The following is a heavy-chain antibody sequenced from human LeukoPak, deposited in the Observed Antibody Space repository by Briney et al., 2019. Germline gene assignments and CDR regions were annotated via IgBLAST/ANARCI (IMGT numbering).Heavy chain of an antibody. J-gene: IGHJ4*02. V-gene: IGHV1-18*01. Sequence: ASVKVSCTSSGYILTNYAITWVRQAPGQGLEWMGWISAYNGNTDYAQKFQGRVTMTTDTSTRTAYMDLRSLRSDDTAVYYCARGRLGVSGYKDYFDYWGQGTLVTVSS. CDR1: GYILTNYA. D-gene: IGHD1-14*01. CDR2: ISAYNGNT. CDR3: ARGRLGVSGYKDYFDY.